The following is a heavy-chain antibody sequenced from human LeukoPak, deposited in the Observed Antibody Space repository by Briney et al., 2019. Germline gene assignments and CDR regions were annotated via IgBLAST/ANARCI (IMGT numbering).Heavy chain of an antibody. CDR2: ISSSGSTI. D-gene: IGHD3-10*02. J-gene: IGHJ6*04. V-gene: IGHV3-48*03. Sequence: GSLRLSCAASGFTFSSYEMNWVRQAPGKGLEWVSYISSSGSTIYYADSVKGRFTISRDDAKNSLYLQMNSLRAEDTAVYYCAELGITMIGGVWGKGTTVTISS. CDR1: GFTFSSYE. CDR3: AELGITMIGGV.